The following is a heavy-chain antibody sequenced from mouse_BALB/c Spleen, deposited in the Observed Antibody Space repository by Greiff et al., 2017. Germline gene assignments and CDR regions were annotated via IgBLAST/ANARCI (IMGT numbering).Heavy chain of an antibody. V-gene: IGHV5-6*01. Sequence: EVHLVESGGDLVKPGGSLKLSCAASGFTFSSYGMSWVRQTPDKRLEWVATISSGGSYTYYPDSVKGRFTISRDNAKNTLYLQMSSLKSEDTAMYYCARRWGYGSSSYYAMDYWGQGTSVTVSS. CDR2: ISSGGSYT. J-gene: IGHJ4*01. D-gene: IGHD1-1*01. CDR3: ARRWGYGSSSYYAMDY. CDR1: GFTFSSYG.